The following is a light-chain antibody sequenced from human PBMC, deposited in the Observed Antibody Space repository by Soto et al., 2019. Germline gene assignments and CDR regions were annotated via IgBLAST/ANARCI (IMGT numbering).Light chain of an antibody. CDR2: KAS. CDR3: QKLNSYPIN. V-gene: IGKV1-5*03. J-gene: IGKJ5*01. CDR1: QTISSW. Sequence: DIQMTQSPSTLSGSVGYIVTITCRASQTISSWLAWYQQKPGKAPKLLIYKASTLKSGVPSRFSGSGSGTDFTLTISSLQPEDFATYYCQKLNSYPINFGQGTRLEIK.